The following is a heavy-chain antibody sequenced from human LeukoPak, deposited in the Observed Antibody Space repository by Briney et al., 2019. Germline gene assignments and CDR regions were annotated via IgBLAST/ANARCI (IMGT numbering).Heavy chain of an antibody. CDR2: IYYSGST. J-gene: IGHJ4*02. CDR3: ARLIAVAGTIDY. Sequence: SETLSFTCTVSGGSISSSSYYWGWIRQPPGKGLEWIGSIYYSGSTYYNPSLKSRVTISVDTSKNQFSLKLSSVTAADTAVYYCARLIAVAGTIDYWGQGTPVTVSS. V-gene: IGHV4-39*01. D-gene: IGHD6-19*01. CDR1: GGSISSSSYY.